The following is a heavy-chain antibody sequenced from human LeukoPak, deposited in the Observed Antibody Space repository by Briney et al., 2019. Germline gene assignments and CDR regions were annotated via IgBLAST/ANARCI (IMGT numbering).Heavy chain of an antibody. D-gene: IGHD4-17*01. J-gene: IGHJ4*02. CDR2: IGNSASRT. CDR1: GFIFNNYA. V-gene: IGHV3-23*01. Sequence: GGSLRLSCAASGFIFNNYAMYWVRQAPGKGLEWVSGIGNSASRTYYADSVKGRFTISRDNSKNTLYLQMNSLRAEDTAVYYCAKVPHTVTTGFDYWGQGTLVTVSS. CDR3: AKVPHTVTTGFDY.